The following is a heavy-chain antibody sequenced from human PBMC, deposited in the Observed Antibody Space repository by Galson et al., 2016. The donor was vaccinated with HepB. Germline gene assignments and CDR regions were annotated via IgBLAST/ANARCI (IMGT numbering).Heavy chain of an antibody. CDR2: ISPYNGNT. CDR3: ARDTGDDFNYAMDV. D-gene: IGHD5-12*01. Sequence: SVKVSCKASGYTFSTYGISWVRQAPGQGPEWMGWISPYNGNTNDAQKFQARVTMTTDTSTSTAYMELRSLRSDDTAVYYCARDTGDDFNYAMDVWGQGTTVTVSS. J-gene: IGHJ6*02. V-gene: IGHV1-18*01. CDR1: GYTFSTYG.